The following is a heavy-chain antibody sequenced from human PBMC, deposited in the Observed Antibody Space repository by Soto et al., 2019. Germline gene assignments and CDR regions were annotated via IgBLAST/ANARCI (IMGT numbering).Heavy chain of an antibody. CDR1: GGSISSHY. V-gene: IGHV4-59*08. D-gene: IGHD5-12*01. CDR2: IYYSGST. Sequence: QVQLQGSGPGLVKPSETLSLTCTVSGGSISSHYWSWIRQPPGQGLEWIGYIYYSGSTNYNPSLKSRVTISVDKSKSQFSLRLSSVTAADTAVYFCARLDGYDHYFDYRGQGALVTVSS. CDR3: ARLDGYDHYFDY. J-gene: IGHJ4*02.